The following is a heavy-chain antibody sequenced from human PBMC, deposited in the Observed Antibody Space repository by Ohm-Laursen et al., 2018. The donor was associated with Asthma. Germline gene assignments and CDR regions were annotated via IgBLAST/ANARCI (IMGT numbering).Heavy chain of an antibody. CDR3: AKVDYYDSSGPIDY. CDR1: GFTFSSYA. D-gene: IGHD3-22*01. Sequence: GSLRLSCAASGFTFSSYAMSWVRQAPGKGLEWVSAISGSGGSTYYADSVKGRFTISRDNSKNTLYLQMNSLRAEDTAVYYCAKVDYYDSSGPIDYWGQGTLVTVSS. V-gene: IGHV3-23*01. J-gene: IGHJ4*02. CDR2: ISGSGGST.